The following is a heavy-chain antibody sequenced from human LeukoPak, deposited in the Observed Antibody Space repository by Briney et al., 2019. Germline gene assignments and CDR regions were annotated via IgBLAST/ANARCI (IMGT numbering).Heavy chain of an antibody. CDR3: ARGRDGYNSGAFDI. CDR2: ISNSGSST. Sequence: GGSLRLSCAASGFTFTDYYMSWIRQAPRKGLEWVSYISNSGSSTYYADSVKGRFTISRDIAKNSLYLQMNSLRAEDTAVYSCARGRDGYNSGAFDIWGQGTMVTVSS. CDR1: GFTFTDYY. V-gene: IGHV3-11*04. D-gene: IGHD5-24*01. J-gene: IGHJ3*02.